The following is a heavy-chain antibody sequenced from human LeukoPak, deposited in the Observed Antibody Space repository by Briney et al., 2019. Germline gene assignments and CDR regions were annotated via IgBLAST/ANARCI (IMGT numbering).Heavy chain of an antibody. D-gene: IGHD4-17*01. CDR3: ARFLGDYVFDY. J-gene: IGHJ4*02. Sequence: SETLSLTCTVSGGSISSGGYYWSWIRQHPGKGLEWIGYIYYSGITYSNPSLKSRVTISVDTSKNQFSLKLSSVTAADTAVYYCARFLGDYVFDYWGQGTLVTVSS. V-gene: IGHV4-31*03. CDR1: GGSISSGGYY. CDR2: IYYSGIT.